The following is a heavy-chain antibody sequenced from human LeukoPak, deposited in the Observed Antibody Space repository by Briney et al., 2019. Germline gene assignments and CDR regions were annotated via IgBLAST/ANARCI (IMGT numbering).Heavy chain of an antibody. CDR1: GFTFSSYA. V-gene: IGHV3-23*01. J-gene: IGHJ6*02. CDR2: ISGSGGST. CDR3: ARSLANYGMDV. Sequence: GGSLRLSCAASGFTFSSYAMSWVRQAPGKGLEWVSAISGSGGSTYYADSVKGRFTISRDNAKNSLYLQMNSLRAEDTAVYYCARSLANYGMDVWGQGTTVTVSS.